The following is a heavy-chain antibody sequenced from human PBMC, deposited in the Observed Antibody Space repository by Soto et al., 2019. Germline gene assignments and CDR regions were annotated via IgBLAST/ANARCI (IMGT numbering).Heavy chain of an antibody. CDR2: IYNDGTYS. CDR1: GFIFKMSW. CDR3: TRGPRPISTGTGAY. J-gene: IGHJ4*02. Sequence: GGSLRLSCAASGFIFKMSWIHWVRKSTGKGLVWISRIYNDGTYSDYADSVRGRFTISRDNVNDTLYLQMNNLRAEDSGLYYCTRGPRPISTGTGAYWGQGTQVTVSS. D-gene: IGHD3-10*01. V-gene: IGHV3-74*01.